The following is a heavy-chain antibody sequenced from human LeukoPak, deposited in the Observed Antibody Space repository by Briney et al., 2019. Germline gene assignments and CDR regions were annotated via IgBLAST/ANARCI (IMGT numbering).Heavy chain of an antibody. CDR2: IYPGDSDT. Sequence: GESLKISCKTSGYSFTYYYIAWVRQMPGKGLEWMGIIYPGDSDTRYSPSFQGQVTISADNSMKTAYLQWNSLQASDTAIYYCARATTLAGDGDWFDPWGQGTLVTVSS. V-gene: IGHV5-51*01. J-gene: IGHJ5*02. CDR3: ARATTLAGDGDWFDP. D-gene: IGHD4-17*01. CDR1: GYSFTYYY.